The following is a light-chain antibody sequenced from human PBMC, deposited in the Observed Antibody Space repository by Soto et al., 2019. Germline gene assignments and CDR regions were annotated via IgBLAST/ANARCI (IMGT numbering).Light chain of an antibody. Sequence: EIVMTQSPATLSVSPGERATLSCRASQSVSSNLAWYQQKPGQAPRLLMYGASTRATGIPDRFSGSGSGTEFTLTISSLQSEDFAAHYCQQHNNWPPWTFGQGTKVEIK. CDR1: QSVSSN. CDR2: GAS. V-gene: IGKV3-15*01. CDR3: QQHNNWPPWT. J-gene: IGKJ1*01.